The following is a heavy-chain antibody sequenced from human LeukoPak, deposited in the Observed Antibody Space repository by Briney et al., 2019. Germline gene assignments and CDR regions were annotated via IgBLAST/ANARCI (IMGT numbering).Heavy chain of an antibody. Sequence: GGSLRLSCAASGFTFSDYYMSWIRQAPGKGLEWVSYISSSGSTIYYADSVKGRFTISRDNAKNSLYLQMNSLRAEDTAVYYCAREDLAAAGTYWYFDLRGRGTLVTVSS. D-gene: IGHD6-13*01. J-gene: IGHJ2*01. CDR1: GFTFSDYY. CDR2: ISSSGSTI. CDR3: AREDLAAAGTYWYFDL. V-gene: IGHV3-11*04.